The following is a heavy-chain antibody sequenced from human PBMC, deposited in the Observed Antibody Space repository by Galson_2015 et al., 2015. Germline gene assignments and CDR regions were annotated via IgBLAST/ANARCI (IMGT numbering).Heavy chain of an antibody. CDR3: TREGAFGDYGSGGFDY. Sequence: SLRLSCAASGFTFSNYWMHWVRHVPGKGLVWVSRMNGDGSSINYADSVKGRFTISRDNAKNTLYLQMSGLRAEDTAVYSCTREGAFGDYGSGGFDYWGQGTLVTVSS. D-gene: IGHD4-17*01. CDR2: MNGDGSSI. CDR1: GFTFSNYW. V-gene: IGHV3-74*01. J-gene: IGHJ4*02.